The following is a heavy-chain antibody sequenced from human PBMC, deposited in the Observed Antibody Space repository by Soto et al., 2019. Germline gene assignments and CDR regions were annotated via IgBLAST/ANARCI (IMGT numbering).Heavy chain of an antibody. CDR3: ARASGEYGDYGSVYYGMDV. V-gene: IGHV1-18*01. J-gene: IGHJ6*02. CDR1: GYTFTSYG. Sequence: ASVKDSCKASGYTFTSYGISWVRQPPGQGLEWMGWSSAYNGNTNFAQKLQGRVTMTTNTSTSTAYMELRSLRSADSVVYYSARASGEYGDYGSVYYGMDVWGQGTMVTVSS. CDR2: SSAYNGNT. D-gene: IGHD4-17*01.